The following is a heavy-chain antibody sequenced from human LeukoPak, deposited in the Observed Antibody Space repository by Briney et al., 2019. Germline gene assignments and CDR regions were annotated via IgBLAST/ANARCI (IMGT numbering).Heavy chain of an antibody. CDR2: IIPILGIA. CDR1: GGTFSSYA. V-gene: IGHV1-69*04. Sequence: ASVKVSCKASGGTFSSYAISWVRQAPGQGLEWMGRIIPILGIANYAQKFQGRVTITADKSTSTAYMELSSLRSEDTAVYYCARDGQDYYYGMDVWGQGTTVTVS. J-gene: IGHJ6*02. CDR3: ARDGQDYYYGMDV.